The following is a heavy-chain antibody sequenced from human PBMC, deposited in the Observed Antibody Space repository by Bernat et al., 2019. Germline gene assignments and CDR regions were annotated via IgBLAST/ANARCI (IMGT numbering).Heavy chain of an antibody. CDR3: ASDGIDCSSTSCYCERSGAFDI. D-gene: IGHD2-2*01. J-gene: IGHJ3*02. Sequence: QVPLVESGGGVVQPGRSLRLSCAASGFTFSSYAMHWVRQGPGKGLEWVAFISFDGSKKYYPESGNGRVANSKDNPTTARCVRMISLRTEDTAVYYCASDGIDCSSTSCYCERSGAFDIWGQGTVVTVSS. CDR1: GFTFSSYA. CDR2: ISFDGSKK. V-gene: IGHV3-30*01.